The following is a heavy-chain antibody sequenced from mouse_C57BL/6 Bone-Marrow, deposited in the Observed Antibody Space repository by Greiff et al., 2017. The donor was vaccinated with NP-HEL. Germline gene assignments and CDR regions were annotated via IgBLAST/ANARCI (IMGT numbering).Heavy chain of an antibody. V-gene: IGHV1-26*01. D-gene: IGHD2-4*01. Sequence: VQLQQSGPELVQPGASVKISCKASGYTFTDYYMNWVKQSHGKSLEWIGDINPNNGGTSYNQKFKGKATLTVDKSSSTAYMELRSLTSEDSAVYYCARDDYRSTDWYFDVWGTGTTVTVSS. CDR3: ARDDYRSTDWYFDV. J-gene: IGHJ1*03. CDR1: GYTFTDYY. CDR2: INPNNGGT.